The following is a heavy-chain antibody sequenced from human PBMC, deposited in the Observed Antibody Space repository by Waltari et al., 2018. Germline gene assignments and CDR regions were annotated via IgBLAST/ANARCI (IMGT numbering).Heavy chain of an antibody. V-gene: IGHV3-21*02. D-gene: IGHD1-26*01. CDR1: GFTFPKYS. CDR2: ISRSSSDI. CDR3: ARGWEPPTWFDS. Sequence: EVQLVASGGGLVKPGGSLSLPCAAPGFTFPKYSMHWIRQTPGKGLEWVSSISRSSSDIYYADSVRGRFTISRDNANNSLTLQMHSLRAEDTGLYYCARGWEPPTWFDSWGQGTLVTVSS. J-gene: IGHJ5*01.